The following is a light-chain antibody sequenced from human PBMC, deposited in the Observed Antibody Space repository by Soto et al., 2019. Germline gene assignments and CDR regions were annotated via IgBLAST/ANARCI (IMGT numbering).Light chain of an antibody. CDR3: CSYAGSYTYV. Sequence: QFVLNKPRPVSGLPGQAVTITSTRNSNDFGGYNYDSWYQQHPAKAPKLMIYDVSKRPSGVPDRFSGSKSGNTASLTISGLQAEDEADYYCCSYAGSYTYVFGTGTKVTVL. CDR2: DVS. V-gene: IGLV2-11*01. J-gene: IGLJ1*01. CDR1: SNDFGGYNY.